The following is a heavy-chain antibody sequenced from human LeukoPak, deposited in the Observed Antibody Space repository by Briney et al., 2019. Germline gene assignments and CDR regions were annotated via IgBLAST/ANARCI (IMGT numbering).Heavy chain of an antibody. CDR2: IWYDGSNK. CDR1: GFTFSSYD. J-gene: IGHJ4*02. CDR3: TADLVK. V-gene: IGHV3-33*01. Sequence: GRSLRLSCAASGFTFSSYDMHWVRQAPGKGLEWVAIIWYDGSNKYYADSVKGRFTISRDNSKNTLYLQMNSLKTEDTAVYFCTADLVKWGQGILVTVSS.